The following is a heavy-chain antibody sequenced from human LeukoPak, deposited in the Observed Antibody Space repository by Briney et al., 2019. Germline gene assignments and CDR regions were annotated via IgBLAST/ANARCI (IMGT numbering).Heavy chain of an antibody. D-gene: IGHD1-1*01. CDR3: ATVELERRTSASLGY. Sequence: ASVKVSCKAFGYTFTGYSIHWVRQAPGQGLEWMEWISAYNGNTNYAQKLQGRVTMATDTSTSTAYMELRSLRSDDTAVYYCATVELERRTSASLGYWGQGTLVTVSS. J-gene: IGHJ4*02. CDR2: ISAYNGNT. CDR1: GYTFTGYS. V-gene: IGHV1-18*04.